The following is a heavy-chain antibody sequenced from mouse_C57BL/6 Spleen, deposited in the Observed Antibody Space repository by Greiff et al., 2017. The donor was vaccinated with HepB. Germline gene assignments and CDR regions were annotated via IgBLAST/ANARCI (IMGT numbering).Heavy chain of an antibody. D-gene: IGHD4-1*01. J-gene: IGHJ4*01. Sequence: VQLQQSGAELVRPGASVKLSCTASGFNIKDDYMHWVKQRPEQGLEWIGWIDPENGDTEYASKFQGKATITADTSSNPAYLQLSSLTSEDTAVYYCTTGLTGTYYAMDYWGQGTSVTVSS. V-gene: IGHV14-4*01. CDR3: TTGLTGTYYAMDY. CDR2: IDPENGDT. CDR1: GFNIKDDY.